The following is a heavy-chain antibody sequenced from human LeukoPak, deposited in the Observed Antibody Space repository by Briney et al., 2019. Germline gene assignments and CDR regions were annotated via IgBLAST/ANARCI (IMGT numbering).Heavy chain of an antibody. CDR3: AKDAGRYYYDSSGYYGYFDY. CDR1: GFTFSSYS. CDR2: INGSGGST. V-gene: IGHV3-23*01. J-gene: IGHJ4*02. Sequence: GGSLRLSCAASGFTFSSYSMSWVRQAPGKGLEWVSAINGSGGSTYYADSVKGRFTISRDNSKNTLYLQMNSLRAEDTAVYYCAKDAGRYYYDSSGYYGYFDYWGQGTLVTVSS. D-gene: IGHD3-22*01.